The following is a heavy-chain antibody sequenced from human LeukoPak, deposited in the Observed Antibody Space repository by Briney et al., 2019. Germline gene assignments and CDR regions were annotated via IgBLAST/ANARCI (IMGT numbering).Heavy chain of an antibody. CDR3: ARGKIFYGSGSYPDY. J-gene: IGHJ4*02. Sequence: ASVKVSCKASGYTFTSYGISWVRQAPGQGLEWMGWISAYNGNTNYAQKLQGGVTMTTDTSTSTAYMELRSLRSDDTAVYYCARGKIFYGSGSYPDYWGQGTLVTVSS. CDR1: GYTFTSYG. CDR2: ISAYNGNT. D-gene: IGHD3-10*01. V-gene: IGHV1-18*01.